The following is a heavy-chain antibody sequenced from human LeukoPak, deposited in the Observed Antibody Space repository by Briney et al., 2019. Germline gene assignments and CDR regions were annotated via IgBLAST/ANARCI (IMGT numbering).Heavy chain of an antibody. D-gene: IGHD3-10*01. Sequence: PGGSLRLSCAASGITFSSYAMSWVRQAPGKGLEWVPGISGSGRSTFYADSVKGRFTISRDNSKNTLYLQMNSLRAADTAVYYCARRSYYYGSVDYWGQGTLVTVSS. J-gene: IGHJ4*02. CDR1: GITFSSYA. V-gene: IGHV3-23*01. CDR2: ISGSGRST. CDR3: ARRSYYYGSVDY.